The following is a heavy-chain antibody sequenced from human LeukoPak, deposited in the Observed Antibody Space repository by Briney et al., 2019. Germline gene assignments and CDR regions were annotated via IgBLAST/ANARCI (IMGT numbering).Heavy chain of an antibody. D-gene: IGHD3-10*01. CDR3: ARDRVTMVRGVKYYYYMDV. CDR2: INSDGSST. CDR1: GFTFSSYW. J-gene: IGHJ6*03. Sequence: GSLRLSCAASGFTFSSYWMHWVRQAPGKGLVWVSRINSDGSSTSYADSVKGRFTISRDNAKNTLYLQMNSLRAEDTAVYYCARDRVTMVRGVKYYYYMDVWGKGTTVTVSS. V-gene: IGHV3-74*01.